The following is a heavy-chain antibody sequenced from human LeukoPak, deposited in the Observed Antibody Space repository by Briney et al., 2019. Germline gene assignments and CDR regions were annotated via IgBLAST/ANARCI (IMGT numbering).Heavy chain of an antibody. CDR1: GGSISTSSYY. CDR2: IYYTGST. Sequence: SETLSLTCTVSGGSISTSSYYWGWIRQPPGKGLEWIGSIYYTGSTYYNPSLNSRVTVSVDTSKNQFSLKLSPVTAADTAMYYCASRTRFGELRFDYWGQGTLVTVSS. J-gene: IGHJ4*02. V-gene: IGHV4-39*01. D-gene: IGHD3-10*01. CDR3: ASRTRFGELRFDY.